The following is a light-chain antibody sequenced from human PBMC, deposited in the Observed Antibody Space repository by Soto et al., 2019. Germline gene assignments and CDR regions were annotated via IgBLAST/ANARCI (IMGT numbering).Light chain of an antibody. CDR3: QQYNSYWP. CDR2: DAS. Sequence: DIQMTQSPSTLSASVGDRVTITCRASQSISSWVAWYQQKPGKAPKLLIYDASSLESGVPSRFSGSGSGTEFTLTISSLQPDDFATYYCQQYNSYWPFGQGTKVEIK. CDR1: QSISSW. J-gene: IGKJ1*01. V-gene: IGKV1-5*01.